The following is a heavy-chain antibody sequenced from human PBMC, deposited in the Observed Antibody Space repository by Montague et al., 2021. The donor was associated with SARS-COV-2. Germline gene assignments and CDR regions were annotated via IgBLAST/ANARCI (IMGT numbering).Heavy chain of an antibody. D-gene: IGHD6-13*01. J-gene: IGHJ4*02. CDR2: VSASGST. CDR3: ARDVVAAPGTFDY. Sequence: SETLSLTCTVSGHSISYFYWSWIRQPAGKGLEWIGRVSASGSTNYNPSLNSRVTMSVDTSKKQFSLRLSPVTAADTAVYYCARDVVAAPGTFDYWGQGTLVTVSS. CDR1: GHSISYFY. V-gene: IGHV4-4*07.